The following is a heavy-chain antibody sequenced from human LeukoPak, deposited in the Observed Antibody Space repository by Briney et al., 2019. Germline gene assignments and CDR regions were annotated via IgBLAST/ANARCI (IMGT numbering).Heavy chain of an antibody. D-gene: IGHD3-22*01. V-gene: IGHV3-66*01. CDR1: GFTVSSNY. Sequence: GGSLRLSCAASGFTVSSNYMSWVRQAPGKGLEWVSVIYSGGSTYYADSVKGRFTISRDNSKNTLYLRMNSLRAEDTAVCYCARDVKGSSGYYYEKGDYWGQGTLVTVSS. CDR3: ARDVKGSSGYYYEKGDY. CDR2: IYSGGST. J-gene: IGHJ4*02.